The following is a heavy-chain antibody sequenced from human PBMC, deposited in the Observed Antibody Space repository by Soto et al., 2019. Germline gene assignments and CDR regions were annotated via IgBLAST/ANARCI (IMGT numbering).Heavy chain of an antibody. Sequence: SVKVSCKASGGTFSSYAISWVRQAPGQGLEWMGGIIPIFGTANYAQKFQGRVTITADESTSTAYMELSSLRSEDTAVYYCAAMDYYDSSGYYRNEYYFDYWGQGTLVTVSS. V-gene: IGHV1-69*13. D-gene: IGHD3-22*01. CDR2: IIPIFGTA. CDR1: GGTFSSYA. J-gene: IGHJ4*02. CDR3: AAMDYYDSSGYYRNEYYFDY.